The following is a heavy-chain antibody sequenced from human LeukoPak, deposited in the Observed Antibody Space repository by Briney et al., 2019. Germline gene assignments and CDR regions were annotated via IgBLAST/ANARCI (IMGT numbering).Heavy chain of an antibody. CDR2: IYYSGST. Sequence: PSETLSLTCTVSGGSISSYYWSWIRQPPGKGLEWIGYIYYSGSTNYNPSLKSRVTISVDTSKNQFSLKLSSVTAADTAVYYCARGRDARAISYYYYYMDVWGKGTTVTVSS. CDR3: ARGRDARAISYYYYYMDV. D-gene: IGHD2-2*01. V-gene: IGHV4-59*01. CDR1: GGSISSYY. J-gene: IGHJ6*03.